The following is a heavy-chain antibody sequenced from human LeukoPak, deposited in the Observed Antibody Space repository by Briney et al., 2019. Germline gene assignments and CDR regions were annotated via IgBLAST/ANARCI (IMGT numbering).Heavy chain of an antibody. Sequence: RASVKVSCKASGYTFTSYGISWVRQAPGQGLEWMGWISAYNGNTNYAQKLQGRVTMTTDTSTSTAYMELRSLRSDDTAVYYCARESYYYDSSGYSWYYYYYYMDVWGKGTTVTVSS. CDR1: GYTFTSYG. CDR2: ISAYNGNT. V-gene: IGHV1-18*01. J-gene: IGHJ6*03. D-gene: IGHD3-22*01. CDR3: ARESYYYDSSGYSWYYYYYYMDV.